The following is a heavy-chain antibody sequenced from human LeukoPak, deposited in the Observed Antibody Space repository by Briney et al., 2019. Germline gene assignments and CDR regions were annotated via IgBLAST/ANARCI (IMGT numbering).Heavy chain of an antibody. Sequence: GRSLRLSCAASGFTFSSYGMHWVRQAPGKGMEWVAVISYDGSNKYYADSVKGGFTISRDNSKNTLYLQMNSLRAEDTAVYYFSNDRGPYYDIPTYAFDIWGQGTMVTVSS. J-gene: IGHJ3*02. CDR1: GFTFSSYG. CDR3: SNDRGPYYDIPTYAFDI. V-gene: IGHV3-30*18. CDR2: ISYDGSNK. D-gene: IGHD3-9*01.